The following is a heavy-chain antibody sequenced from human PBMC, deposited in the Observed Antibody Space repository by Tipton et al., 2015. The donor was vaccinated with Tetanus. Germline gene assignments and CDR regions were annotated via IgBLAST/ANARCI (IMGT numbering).Heavy chain of an antibody. D-gene: IGHD2-2*01. CDR1: GASISSIYS. CDR2: VFRSGSA. CDR3: ARVACSSTSCYSHYFDY. Sequence: TLSLTCAVSGASISSIYSWSWIRQPPGKGLEWIGYVFRSGSADYNPSLKSRVNISLDRSENQISLMPTSGTAADTAVYYCARVACSSTSCYSHYFDYWGPGSLDTVSS. V-gene: IGHV4-30-2*01. J-gene: IGHJ4*02.